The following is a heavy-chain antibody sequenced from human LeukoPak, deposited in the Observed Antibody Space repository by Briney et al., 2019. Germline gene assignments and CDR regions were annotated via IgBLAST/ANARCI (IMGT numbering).Heavy chain of an antibody. Sequence: ASVKVSCKVSGYTLTELSMHWVRQAPGKGLEWMGGFDPEDGETIYAQKFQGRVTITADKSTSTAYMELSSLRSEDTAVYYCARGPEYYYDSSGYYYYYGMDVWGQGTTVTVSS. V-gene: IGHV1-24*01. J-gene: IGHJ6*02. CDR1: GYTLTELS. D-gene: IGHD3-22*01. CDR2: FDPEDGET. CDR3: ARGPEYYYDSSGYYYYYGMDV.